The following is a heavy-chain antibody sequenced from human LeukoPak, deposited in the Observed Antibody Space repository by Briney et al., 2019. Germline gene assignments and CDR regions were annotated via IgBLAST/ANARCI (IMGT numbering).Heavy chain of an antibody. CDR2: ISGSGGST. V-gene: IGHV3-23*01. CDR1: GFTFSSYA. D-gene: IGHD5-18*01. Sequence: PGGSLRLSCAASGFTFSSYAMSWVRQAPGKGLEWVSAISGSGGSTYYADSVKGRFTISRDNSKNTQYLQMNSLRAEDTAVYYCAKDGSWIQLWLPNYWGQGTLVTVSS. J-gene: IGHJ4*02. CDR3: AKDGSWIQLWLPNY.